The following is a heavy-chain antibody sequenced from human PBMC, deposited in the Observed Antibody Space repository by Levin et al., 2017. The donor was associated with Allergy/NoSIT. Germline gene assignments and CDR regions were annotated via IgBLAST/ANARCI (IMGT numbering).Heavy chain of an antibody. Sequence: PAASVKVSCKASGGTFSSYAISWVRQAPGQGREWMGGIIPIFGTANYAQKFQGRVTITADESTSTAYMELSSLRSEDTAVYYCASNFWNTRLFLACFDYWGQGTLVTVSS. V-gene: IGHV1-69*13. CDR2: IIPIFGTA. CDR3: ASNFWNTRLFLACFDY. CDR1: GGTFSSYA. J-gene: IGHJ4*02. D-gene: IGHD3-3*01.